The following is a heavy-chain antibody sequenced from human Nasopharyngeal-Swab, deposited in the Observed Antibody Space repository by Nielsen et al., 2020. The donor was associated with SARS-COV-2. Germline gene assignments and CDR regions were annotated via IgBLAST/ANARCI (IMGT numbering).Heavy chain of an antibody. CDR1: GFTFSSYS. J-gene: IGHJ4*02. V-gene: IGHV3-21*01. Sequence: GESLKISCAASGFTFSSYSMNWVRQAPGKGLEWVSSISSSSSYIYYADSVKGRFTISRDNAKNSLYLQMNSPRAEDTAVYYCASLLSITIFGDFDYWGQGTLVTVSS. CDR3: ASLLSITIFGDFDY. D-gene: IGHD3-3*01. CDR2: ISSSSSYI.